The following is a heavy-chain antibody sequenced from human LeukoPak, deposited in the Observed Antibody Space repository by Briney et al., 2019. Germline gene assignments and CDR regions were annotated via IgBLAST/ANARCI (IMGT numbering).Heavy chain of an antibody. D-gene: IGHD5-18*01. CDR2: IYSSGST. J-gene: IGHJ3*02. CDR1: GGSISSYF. Sequence: SETLSLTCTVSGGSISSYFWSWIRQPPGKGLEWIGYIYSSGSTNYNPSLKSRVSISADTSKNEFSLKLRSVTAAGTAVYFCARVDTSLVPDAFDIWGQGSMVTVSS. V-gene: IGHV4-59*01. CDR3: ARVDTSLVPDAFDI.